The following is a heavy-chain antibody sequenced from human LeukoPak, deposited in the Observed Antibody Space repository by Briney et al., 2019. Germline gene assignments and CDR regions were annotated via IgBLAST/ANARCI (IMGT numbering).Heavy chain of an antibody. CDR1: GFTFSTSA. D-gene: IGHD4-11*01. CDR2: ISDSGAT. V-gene: IGHV3-23*01. CDR3: AKVGKTTGTRYFDY. J-gene: IGHJ4*02. Sequence: GGSLRLSCAASGFTFSTSAMTWARQAPGKGLEWVSGISDSGATDYADSVKGRFTISRDNSKNTLYLQINSLRAEDTAVYYCAKVGKTTGTRYFDYWGQGTLVTVSS.